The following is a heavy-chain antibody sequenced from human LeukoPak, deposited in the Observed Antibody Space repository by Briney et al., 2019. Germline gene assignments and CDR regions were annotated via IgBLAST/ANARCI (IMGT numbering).Heavy chain of an antibody. D-gene: IGHD3-3*01. CDR1: GFTFNNYA. Sequence: GGSLRLSCAASGFTFNNYAMSWVRQAPGEGLEWVSAISTDGRSTHYADSVEGRFSISRDNSESTLYLQMNSLRAEDTAVYYCAKHRVPVVGENDCWGQGTQVSVSS. V-gene: IGHV3-23*01. J-gene: IGHJ4*02. CDR2: ISTDGRST. CDR3: AKHRVPVVGENDC.